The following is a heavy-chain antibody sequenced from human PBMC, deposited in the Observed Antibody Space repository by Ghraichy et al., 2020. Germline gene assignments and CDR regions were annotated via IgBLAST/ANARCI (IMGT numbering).Heavy chain of an antibody. CDR1: GFTFSDYY. CDR3: ARGGSDWYVGDFDY. D-gene: IGHD6-19*01. CDR2: ISGSSSYT. V-gene: IGHV3-11*06. J-gene: IGHJ4*02. Sequence: GESLNISCAASGFTFSDYYMSWIRQAPGKGLEWVSYISGSSSYTNYADSVTGRFTISRDNAKNSLYLHMNSLRAEDTAVYYCARGGSDWYVGDFDYWGQGTLVTVSS.